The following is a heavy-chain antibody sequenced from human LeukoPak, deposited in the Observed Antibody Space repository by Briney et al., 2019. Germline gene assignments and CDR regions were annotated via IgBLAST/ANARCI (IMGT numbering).Heavy chain of an antibody. CDR2: ISTSSSYI. CDR3: ARDREIWLPHNWFDP. D-gene: IGHD5-24*01. J-gene: IGHJ5*02. CDR1: GFTFSGST. Sequence: GGSLRLSCAASGFTFSGSTMNWVRQAPGKGLEWVSFISTSSSYIYYADSVRGRFTISRDNAKNSLFLQMNSLRAEDTAVYYCARDREIWLPHNWFDPWGQGTLVTVSS. V-gene: IGHV3-21*06.